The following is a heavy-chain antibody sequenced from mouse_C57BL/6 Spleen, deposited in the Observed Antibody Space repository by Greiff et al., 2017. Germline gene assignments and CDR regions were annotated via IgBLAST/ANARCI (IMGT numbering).Heavy chain of an antibody. CDR2: IDPEGGET. J-gene: IGHJ4*01. CDR3: ASSRYGKYEGAMDY. CDR1: GFNIKDYY. D-gene: IGHD2-1*01. V-gene: IGHV14-2*01. Sequence: EVQLQQSGAELVKPGASVKLSCTASGFNIKDYYMHWVKQRTEQGLEWIGRIDPEGGETKYAPKSPGKATITADTSSTTAYLQLSILTSEDTAVYYYASSRYGKYEGAMDYWGQGTSVTVSS.